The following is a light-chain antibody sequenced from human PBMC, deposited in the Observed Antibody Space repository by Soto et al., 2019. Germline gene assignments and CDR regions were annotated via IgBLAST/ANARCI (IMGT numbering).Light chain of an antibody. CDR1: QNIGNF. CDR2: AAS. Sequence: DIQMTQSPSSLSASVGDSITITCRASQNIGNFLNWSQQKRGKAPKLLIYAASSLYSGVPSRFSGSGSGTDFTLTISSLQPEDFATYYCQQTYSAPRTFGLGTRLEI. CDR3: QQTYSAPRT. V-gene: IGKV1-39*01. J-gene: IGKJ2*01.